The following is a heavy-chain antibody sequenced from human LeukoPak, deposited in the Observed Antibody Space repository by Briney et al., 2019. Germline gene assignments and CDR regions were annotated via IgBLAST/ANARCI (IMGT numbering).Heavy chain of an antibody. J-gene: IGHJ5*02. CDR2: ISSSSSYI. D-gene: IGHD1-7*01. CDR1: GFTFSSYR. Sequence: GGSLRLSCAASGFTFSSYRMNWVRQAPGKGLEWVSSISSSSSYIYYADSVKGRFTISRDNAKNSLYLQMNSLRAEDTAVYYCARGYNWNYASWFDPWGQGTLVTVSS. CDR3: ARGYNWNYASWFDP. V-gene: IGHV3-21*01.